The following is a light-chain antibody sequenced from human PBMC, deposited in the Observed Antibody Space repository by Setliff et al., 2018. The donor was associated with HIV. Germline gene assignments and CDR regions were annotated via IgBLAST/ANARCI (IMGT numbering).Light chain of an antibody. CDR3: QSADSSGGWV. V-gene: IGLV3-25*03. CDR2: KDT. J-gene: IGLJ3*02. Sequence: SYELTQSSSVSVSPGQTARITCPADALPDQYAYWYQQKPGQAPILIIYKDTERPLGVPERFSASTSGTIVTLTIRGVQPEDEADYYCQSADSSGGWVFGGGTKGTV. CDR1: ALPDQY.